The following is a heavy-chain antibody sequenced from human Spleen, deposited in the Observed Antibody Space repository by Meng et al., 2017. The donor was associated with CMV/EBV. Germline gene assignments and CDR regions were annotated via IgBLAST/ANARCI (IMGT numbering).Heavy chain of an antibody. CDR2: SRNKANRYTT. D-gene: IGHD1-1*01. V-gene: IGHV3-72*01. CDR1: GFTFSSHW. CDR3: VRGYNSFDS. J-gene: IGHJ4*02. Sequence: GGSLRLSCEASGFTFSSHWMHWVRQGPGKGLEWVGRSRNKANRYTTEYAASVKGRFTVSRDESKNSLYLQMNSLKTEDTAVYYCVRGYNSFDSWGQGTLVTVSS.